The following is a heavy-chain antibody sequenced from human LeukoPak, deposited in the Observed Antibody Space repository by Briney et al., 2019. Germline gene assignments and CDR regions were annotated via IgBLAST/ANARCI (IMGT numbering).Heavy chain of an antibody. CDR3: AKLREWELPDLFDY. V-gene: IGHV3-30*02. J-gene: IGHJ4*02. CDR1: GFTFSSYG. CDR2: IRYDGSNK. Sequence: PGGSLRLSCAASGFTFSSYGMHWVRQAPGKVLEWVAFIRYDGSNKYYADSVKGRFTISRDNSKNTLYLQMNSLRAEDTAVYYCAKLREWELPDLFDYWGQGTLVTVSS. D-gene: IGHD1-26*01.